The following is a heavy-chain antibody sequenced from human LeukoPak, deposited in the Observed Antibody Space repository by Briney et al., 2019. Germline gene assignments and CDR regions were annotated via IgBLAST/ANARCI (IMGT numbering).Heavy chain of an antibody. CDR1: GGSISGYY. Sequence: SETLSLTCTVSGGSISGYYWSWIRQHPGKGLEWIGYIYYSGSTYYNPSLKSRVTISVDTSKNQFSLKLSSVTAADTAVYYCAGGGYYYFDYWGQGTLVTVSS. J-gene: IGHJ4*02. V-gene: IGHV4-59*06. CDR3: AGGGYYYFDY. D-gene: IGHD3-10*01. CDR2: IYYSGST.